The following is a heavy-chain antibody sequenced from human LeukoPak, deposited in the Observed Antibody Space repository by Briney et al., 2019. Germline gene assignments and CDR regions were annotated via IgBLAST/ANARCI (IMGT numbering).Heavy chain of an antibody. Sequence: GGSLRLSCAVSGFTFSNYWMSWVRQAPGKGLAWVANIKQDGSEKYYVDSVTGRFTISRDNAKNSLFLQMNSLRAEDTAVYYCARWATSFDLWGQGTLVTVSS. J-gene: IGHJ4*02. CDR2: IKQDGSEK. D-gene: IGHD3-3*01. CDR3: ARWATSFDL. CDR1: GFTFSNYW. V-gene: IGHV3-7*01.